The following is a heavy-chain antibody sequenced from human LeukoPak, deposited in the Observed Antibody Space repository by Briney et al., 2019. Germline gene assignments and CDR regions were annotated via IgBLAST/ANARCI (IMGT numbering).Heavy chain of an antibody. CDR3: ARDLGGGFIAAAGTIDY. CDR1: GYTFTSYY. Sequence: ASVKVSCKASGYTFTSYYMHWVRQAPGQGLEWMGIINPSGGSTSYAQKFQGRVTMTRDTSTSTVYMELSSLRSEDTAVYYCARDLGGGFIAAAGTIDYWGQGTPVTVSS. J-gene: IGHJ4*02. D-gene: IGHD6-13*01. V-gene: IGHV1-46*01. CDR2: INPSGGST.